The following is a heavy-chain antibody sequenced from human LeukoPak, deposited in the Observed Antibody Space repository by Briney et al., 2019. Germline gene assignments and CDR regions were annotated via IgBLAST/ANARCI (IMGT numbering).Heavy chain of an antibody. CDR2: IYSDGTT. CDR1: GFTFSSYS. V-gene: IGHV3-53*01. D-gene: IGHD5/OR15-5a*01. Sequence: GGSLRLSCAASGFTFSSYSMNWVRQAPGKGLEWVSVIYSDGTTYYTDSVKGRFTISRDNSKNTLYLLMNSLKTEDTAVYYCARDRGLVSDYWGQGTLVTVSS. J-gene: IGHJ4*02. CDR3: ARDRGLVSDY.